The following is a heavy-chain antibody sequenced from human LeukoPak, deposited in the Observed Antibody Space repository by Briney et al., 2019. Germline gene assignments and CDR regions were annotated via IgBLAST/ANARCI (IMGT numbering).Heavy chain of an antibody. CDR2: IGTDGAT. CDR3: ARVTVRNAFDL. Sequence: GGSLRLSCVASGFTFSSHYMHWVRQATGEGLEWVSAIGTDGATYYPGSLKGRFTISRENAKNSLYLHMNSLRAGDTAVYYCARVTVRNAFDLWGQGTVVTVSS. J-gene: IGHJ3*01. CDR1: GFTFSSHY. D-gene: IGHD4-17*01. V-gene: IGHV3-13*04.